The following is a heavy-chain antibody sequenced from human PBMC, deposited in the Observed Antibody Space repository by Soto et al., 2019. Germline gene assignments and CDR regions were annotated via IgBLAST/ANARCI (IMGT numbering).Heavy chain of an antibody. CDR2: IIPILGIA. D-gene: IGHD1-26*01. J-gene: IGHJ6*02. CDR3: ASAGSHYYYYYYGMDV. CDR1: GGTFSIYT. Sequence: SVKVSCKASGGTFSIYTISWVRQAPGQGLEWMGRIIPILGIANYAQKFQGRVTITADKSTSTAYMELSSLRSEDTAVYYCASAGSHYYYYYYGMDVWGQGTTVTVS. V-gene: IGHV1-69*02.